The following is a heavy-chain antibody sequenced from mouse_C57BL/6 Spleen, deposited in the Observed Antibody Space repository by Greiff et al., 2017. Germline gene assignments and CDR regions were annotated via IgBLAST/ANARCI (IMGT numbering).Heavy chain of an antibody. D-gene: IGHD2-1*01. CDR2: IYPGDGDT. J-gene: IGHJ4*01. CDR3: ARWGNGVYAMDY. V-gene: IGHV1-80*01. Sequence: VKLMESGAELVKPGASVKISCKASGYAFSSYWMNWVKQRPGKGLEWIGQIYPGDGDTNYNGKFKGKATLTADKSSSTAYMQLSSLTSEDSAVYFCARWGNGVYAMDYWGQGTSVTVSS. CDR1: GYAFSSYW.